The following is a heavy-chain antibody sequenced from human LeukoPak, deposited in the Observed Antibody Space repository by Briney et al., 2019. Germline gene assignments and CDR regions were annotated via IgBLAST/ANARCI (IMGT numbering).Heavy chain of an antibody. D-gene: IGHD3-22*01. J-gene: IGHJ4*02. Sequence: SETLSLTCTVSGGSISSGDYYWSWIRQPPGKGLEWIGYIYYIGSTYYNPSLKSRVTISVDTSKNQFSLKLSSVTAADTTVYYCASTPDYYDSSGYSDYWGQGTLVTVSS. CDR1: GGSISSGDYY. V-gene: IGHV4-30-4*08. CDR3: ASTPDYYDSSGYSDY. CDR2: IYYIGST.